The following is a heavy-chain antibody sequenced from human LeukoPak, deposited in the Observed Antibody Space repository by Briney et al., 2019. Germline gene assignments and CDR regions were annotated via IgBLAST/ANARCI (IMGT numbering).Heavy chain of an antibody. D-gene: IGHD3-16*01. CDR2: IIPIFRTA. CDR1: RGTFISYA. V-gene: IGHV1-69*06. J-gene: IGHJ4*02. Sequence: ASVKVSCKASRGTFISYAISWVRQAPGQGLEWMGGIIPIFRTANYAQKFRGRVTITADKSKSTPYMELSSLRSEDTAVYYCARDNDSRDPPHFDYWGQGTLVSVSS. CDR3: ARDNDSRDPPHFDY.